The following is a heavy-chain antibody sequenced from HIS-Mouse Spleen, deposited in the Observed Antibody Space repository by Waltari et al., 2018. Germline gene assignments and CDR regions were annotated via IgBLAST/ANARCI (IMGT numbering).Heavy chain of an antibody. CDR2: IFYSGGT. J-gene: IGHJ2*01. D-gene: IGHD6-13*01. Sequence: QLQLQESGPGLVKPSETLSLTCTVSGGSISSSSYYWGWIRQPPGKGLEWIGSIFYSGGTYSHPSLKGRVTISVDPSKNQFSLKLSSVTAADTAVYYCAREIPYSSSWYDWYFDLWGRGTLVTVSS. CDR1: GGSISSSSYY. CDR3: AREIPYSSSWYDWYFDL. V-gene: IGHV4-39*07.